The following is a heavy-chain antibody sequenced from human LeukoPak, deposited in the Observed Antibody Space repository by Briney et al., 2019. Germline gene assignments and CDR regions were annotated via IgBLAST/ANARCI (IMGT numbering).Heavy chain of an antibody. D-gene: IGHD6-19*01. CDR3: ARAVPGYSSGWQRNPFDP. Sequence: ASVKVSCKASGYTFTSYDINWVRQATGQGLEWMGWMNPNSGNTGYAQKFQGRVTMTRNTSISTAYMELSSLRSEDTAVYYCARAVPGYSSGWQRNPFDPWGQGTLVTVSS. V-gene: IGHV1-8*01. CDR1: GYTFTSYD. CDR2: MNPNSGNT. J-gene: IGHJ5*02.